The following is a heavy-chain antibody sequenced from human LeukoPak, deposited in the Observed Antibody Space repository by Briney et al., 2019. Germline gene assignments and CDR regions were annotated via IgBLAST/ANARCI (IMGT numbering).Heavy chain of an antibody. CDR3: ARQMATINH. J-gene: IGHJ5*02. V-gene: IGHV3-23*01. CDR2: ISGNGDST. D-gene: IGHD5-24*01. Sequence: GGSLRLSCAASGFTFSSYEMNWVRQAPGKGLEWVSAISGNGDSTYYADSVKGRFTISRDNSKNTLYLQMNSLRAEDTALYYCARQMATINHWGQGTLVTVSS. CDR1: GFTFSSYE.